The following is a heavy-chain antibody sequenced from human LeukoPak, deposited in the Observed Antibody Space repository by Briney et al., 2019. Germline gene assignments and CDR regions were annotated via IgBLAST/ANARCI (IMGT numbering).Heavy chain of an antibody. V-gene: IGHV3-23*01. CDR1: GFTFSSYA. CDR2: ISGSGGDT. D-gene: IGHD6-19*01. J-gene: IGHJ4*02. CDR3: AKVSPSSGWPYYFDY. Sequence: EGSLRPSCAASGFTFSSYAMSWVRQAPGEGLEWVSGISGSGGDTYYADSVMGRFTISRDNSKNRLYLQMNSLRAEDTAVYYCAKVSPSSGWPYYFDYWGQGTLVTLSS.